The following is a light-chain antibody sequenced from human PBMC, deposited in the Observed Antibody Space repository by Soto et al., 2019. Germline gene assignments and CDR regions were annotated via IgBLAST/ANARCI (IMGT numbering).Light chain of an antibody. CDR1: QSVSTNY. CDR2: GAS. V-gene: IGKV3-20*01. Sequence: ENVMTQSPETLSLSPGERATLSCRASQSVSTNYVAWYQQKPGQAPRLLIYGASSRASGIPDRFRGSGSGTDFTLTISRLEPEDFAVYYCQQYANSHGTFGQGTKVDIK. J-gene: IGKJ1*01. CDR3: QQYANSHGT.